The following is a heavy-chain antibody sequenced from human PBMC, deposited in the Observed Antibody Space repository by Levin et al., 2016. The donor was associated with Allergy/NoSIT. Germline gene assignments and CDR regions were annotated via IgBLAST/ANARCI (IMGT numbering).Heavy chain of an antibody. CDR1: GFFFSAYA. D-gene: IGHD3-10*01. J-gene: IGHJ4*02. V-gene: IGHV3-23*01. CDR2: ISETGGRT. CDR3: AVSRMRGANTFDY. Sequence: GESLKISCAASGFFFSAYAMGWVRQAPGKGLEWVSGISETGGRTFYADSVKGRFTISRDNSENTLYLEMNSLRAEDTAVYYCAVSRMRGANTFDYWGQGTLVSVAS.